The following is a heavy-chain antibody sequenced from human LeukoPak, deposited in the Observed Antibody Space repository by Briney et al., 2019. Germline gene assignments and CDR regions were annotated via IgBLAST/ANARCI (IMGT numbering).Heavy chain of an antibody. D-gene: IGHD2-15*01. V-gene: IGHV3-21*01. CDR1: GFPFSSYA. CDR3: ARIAWDAFDI. J-gene: IGHJ3*02. Sequence: GGSLRLSCSASGFPFSSYAMHWVRQAPGKGLEWVSSISSSSGNIYYADSVKGRFTISRDNAKNSLYLQMNSLRAEDTAVYYCARIAWDAFDIWGQGTMVTVSS. CDR2: ISSSSGNI.